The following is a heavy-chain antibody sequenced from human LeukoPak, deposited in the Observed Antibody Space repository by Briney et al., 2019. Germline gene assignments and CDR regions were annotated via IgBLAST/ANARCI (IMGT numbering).Heavy chain of an antibody. J-gene: IGHJ5*02. CDR3: ARQVVVPAASGWFDP. Sequence: PSETLSLTCTVSGGSISSSSYYWGWIRQPPGKGLEWIGSIYYSGSTYYNPSLKSRVTISVDTPKNQFSLKLSSVTAADTAVYYCARQVVVPAASGWFDPWGQGTLVTVSS. CDR1: GGSISSSSYY. CDR2: IYYSGST. V-gene: IGHV4-39*01. D-gene: IGHD2-2*01.